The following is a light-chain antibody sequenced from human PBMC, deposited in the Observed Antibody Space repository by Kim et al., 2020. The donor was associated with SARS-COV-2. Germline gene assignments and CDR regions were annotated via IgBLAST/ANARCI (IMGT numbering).Light chain of an antibody. Sequence: ELTQPPSVSVSPGQTARITCSGDALPEKQTYWYQQKSGQAPLLLIYKDSERPSGIPGRFSGSSSGTTVTLTISGVQAEDDADYYCQSTDGSGTYVFGTGTKVTVL. CDR2: KDS. J-gene: IGLJ1*01. CDR1: ALPEKQ. V-gene: IGLV3-25*03. CDR3: QSTDGSGTYV.